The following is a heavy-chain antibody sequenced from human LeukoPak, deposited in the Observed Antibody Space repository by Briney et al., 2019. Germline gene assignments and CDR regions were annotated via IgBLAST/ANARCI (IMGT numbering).Heavy chain of an antibody. CDR3: ASRSSIWSGYQDTLYYFDS. CDR2: IYYSGGT. CDR1: GGSISSYY. V-gene: IGHV4-59*01. J-gene: IGHJ4*02. D-gene: IGHD3-3*01. Sequence: SETLSLTCTVSGGSISSYYWSWIRQPPGKRLEWIGHIYYSGGTNYNPSLKSRVTISVDTSKNQFSLKLSSVTAADTAVYYCASRSSIWSGYQDTLYYFDSWGQGTLVTVSS.